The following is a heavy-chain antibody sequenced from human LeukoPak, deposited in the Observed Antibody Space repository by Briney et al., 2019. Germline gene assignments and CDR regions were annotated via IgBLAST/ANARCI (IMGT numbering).Heavy chain of an antibody. CDR1: GGSISSSSYY. V-gene: IGHV4-39*07. D-gene: IGHD2-15*01. Sequence: SETLSLTCTVSGGSISSSSYYWGWIRQPPGKGLEWIGSIYYSGSTYYNPSLKSRDTISVDTSKNQFSLKLSSVTAADSAVYYCASTPSVYCSGGNCYPGHFDYWDQGTLVTVSS. CDR3: ASTPSVYCSGGNCYPGHFDY. J-gene: IGHJ4*02. CDR2: IYYSGST.